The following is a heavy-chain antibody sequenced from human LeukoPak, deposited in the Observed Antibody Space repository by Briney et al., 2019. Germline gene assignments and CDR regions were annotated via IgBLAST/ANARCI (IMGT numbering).Heavy chain of an antibody. CDR1: GFTFSGYA. Sequence: PGGSLRLSCAASGFTFSGYAMHWVRQAPGKGLEWVGVISYDGSNKYYADSVKGRFTISRDNSKNTLNLQMNSQRDEDPAVYYCARGGNSGWDYYFDYWGQGTLVTVSS. V-gene: IGHV3-30*01. D-gene: IGHD6-19*01. CDR2: ISYDGSNK. CDR3: ARGGNSGWDYYFDY. J-gene: IGHJ4*02.